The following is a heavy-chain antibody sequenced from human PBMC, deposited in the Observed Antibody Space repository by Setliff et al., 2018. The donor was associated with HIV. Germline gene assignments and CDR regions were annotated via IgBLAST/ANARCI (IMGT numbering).Heavy chain of an antibody. CDR2: IYHSGST. J-gene: IGHJ4*02. V-gene: IGHV4-31*03. CDR3: AREGGGAYFDSSGYYFDY. CDR1: GDSIKSDGYY. D-gene: IGHD3-22*01. Sequence: SETLSLTCTVSGDSIKSDGYYWSWIRQHPGNGLEWIGFIYHSGSTHYNPSLASRVTISVDTSKNQYSLKLSSVTDADTAVYYCAREGGGAYFDSSGYYFDYWGQGRLVTVSS.